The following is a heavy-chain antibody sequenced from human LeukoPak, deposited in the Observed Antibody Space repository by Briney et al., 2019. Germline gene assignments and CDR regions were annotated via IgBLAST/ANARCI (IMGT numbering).Heavy chain of an antibody. D-gene: IGHD6-19*01. CDR2: IYYSGST. V-gene: IGHV4-59*12. J-gene: IGHJ4*02. CDR1: GGSISSYY. CDR3: ARSRGYSSGWYHDY. Sequence: PSETLSLTCTVSGGSISSYYWSWIRQPPGKGLEWIGSIYYSGSTYYNPSLKSRVTISVDTSKNQFSLKLSSVTAADTAVYYCARSRGYSSGWYHDYWGQGTLVTVSS.